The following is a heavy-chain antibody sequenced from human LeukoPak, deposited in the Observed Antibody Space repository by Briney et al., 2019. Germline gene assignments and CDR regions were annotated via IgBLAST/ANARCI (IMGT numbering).Heavy chain of an antibody. D-gene: IGHD3-10*01. J-gene: IGHJ4*02. V-gene: IGHV4-34*01. Sequence: PSETLSLTCAVYGGSFSGYHWSWIRQPPGKGLEWIGEINHSGSTNYNPSLKSRVTISVDTSKNQFSLKLSSVTAADTAVYYCARCARPNYYGSGSYRPFDYWGQGTLVTVSS. CDR2: INHSGST. CDR3: ARCARPNYYGSGSYRPFDY. CDR1: GGSFSGYH.